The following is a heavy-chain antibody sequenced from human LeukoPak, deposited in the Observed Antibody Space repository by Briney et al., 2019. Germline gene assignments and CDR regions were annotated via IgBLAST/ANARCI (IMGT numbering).Heavy chain of an antibody. V-gene: IGHV3-30*02. CDR3: TTEPPMDFFVVLPA. J-gene: IGHJ5*02. CDR1: GFSFSNYG. CDR2: IRYDGSNK. D-gene: IGHD2-2*01. Sequence: GGSLRLSCAASGFSFSNYGMHWVRQAPGKGLEWVAFIRYDGSNKYDADSVKGRFTISRDNSKNTLYLQMNRLRAEDTAEYYCTTEPPMDFFVVLPAWGQGTLVTVSS.